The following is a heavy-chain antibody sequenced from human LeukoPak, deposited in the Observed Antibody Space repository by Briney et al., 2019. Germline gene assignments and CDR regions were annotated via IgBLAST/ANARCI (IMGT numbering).Heavy chain of an antibody. J-gene: IGHJ4*02. CDR2: ISGSGGST. CDR1: GFTFSSYA. CDR3: AKDLEDIVVVPAAPDY. V-gene: IGHV3-23*01. D-gene: IGHD2-2*01. Sequence: TGGSLRLSCAASGFTFSSYAMSWVRQAPGKGLEWVSAISGSGGSTYYADSVKGRFTISRDNSKNTLYLQMNSLRAEDTAVYYCAKDLEDIVVVPAAPDYWGQGTLVTVSS.